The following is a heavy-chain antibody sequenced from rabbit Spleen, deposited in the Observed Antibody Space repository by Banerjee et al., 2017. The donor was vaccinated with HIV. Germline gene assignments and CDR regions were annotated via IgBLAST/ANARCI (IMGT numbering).Heavy chain of an antibody. V-gene: IGHV1S40*01. CDR3: ARDGASSSCWAFNL. Sequence: QSLEESGGDLVKPGASLTLTCTASGLSLSKNNVMCWVRQAPGKGLEWIGCIESGNGNTYYANWVNGRFSISRSTSLNSVTLQMTSLTAADTATYFCARDGASSSCWAFNLWGQGTLVTVS. D-gene: IGHD1-1*01. CDR1: GLSLSKNNV. J-gene: IGHJ4*01. CDR2: IESGNGNT.